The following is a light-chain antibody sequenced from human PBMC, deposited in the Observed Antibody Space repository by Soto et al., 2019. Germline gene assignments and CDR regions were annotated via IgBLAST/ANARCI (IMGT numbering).Light chain of an antibody. CDR2: QAS. Sequence: DIQMTHSPSTLAASVGDRVTVTCRASQNVGRWLAWYQQKPGKAPELLIYQASTLESGVPSRFSGSGSETEFTLTIAGLQPDDFATYYCQQYNSYSRTFGQGTKVDIK. V-gene: IGKV1-5*03. CDR3: QQYNSYSRT. J-gene: IGKJ1*01. CDR1: QNVGRW.